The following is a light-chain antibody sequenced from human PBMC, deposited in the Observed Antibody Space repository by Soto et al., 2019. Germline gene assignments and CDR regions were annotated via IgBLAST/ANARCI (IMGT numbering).Light chain of an antibody. V-gene: IGLV2-14*01. CDR3: ASYTSSSPHVV. J-gene: IGLJ2*01. CDR1: SSDVGGYNY. CDR2: DVS. Sequence: QSVLTQPASVSGSPGQSITISCTGTSSDVGGYNYVSWYQQHPGKAPKLMIYDVSNRPSGVSNRFSGSKSGNTASLTISGPQAGDEVVYYRASYTSSSPHVVFGGGTKLTVL.